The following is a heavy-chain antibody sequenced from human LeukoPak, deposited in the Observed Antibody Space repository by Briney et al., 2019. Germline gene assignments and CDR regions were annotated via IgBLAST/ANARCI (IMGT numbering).Heavy chain of an antibody. CDR2: IYPADSDT. J-gene: IGHJ4*02. V-gene: IGHV5-51*01. Sequence: GESLKISCKGSGYSFPNYWIGWLRQMPGQGLEWMGIIYPADSDTRYSPSFQGQVTISADKSINTAYLQWTSLKASDTAMYYCARRKGDGYNSPFDYWGQGTLVTVSS. CDR3: ARRKGDGYNSPFDY. CDR1: GYSFPNYW. D-gene: IGHD5-24*01.